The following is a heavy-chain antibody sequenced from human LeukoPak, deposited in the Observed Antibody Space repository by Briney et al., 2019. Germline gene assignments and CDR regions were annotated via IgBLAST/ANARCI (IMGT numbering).Heavy chain of an antibody. Sequence: GGSLRLSCAASGFTFSSYGMHWVRQAPGKGLEWVAFIRYDGSNKYYADSVKGRFTISRDNSKNTLYLQMNSLRAEDTAVYYCAKTKTIFGVVIISVSFDYWGQGTLVTVSS. J-gene: IGHJ4*02. CDR1: GFTFSSYG. CDR2: IRYDGSNK. D-gene: IGHD3-3*01. V-gene: IGHV3-30*02. CDR3: AKTKTIFGVVIISVSFDY.